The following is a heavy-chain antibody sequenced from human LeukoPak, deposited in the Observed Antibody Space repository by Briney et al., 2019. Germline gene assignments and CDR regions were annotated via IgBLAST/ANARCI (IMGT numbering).Heavy chain of an antibody. J-gene: IGHJ4*02. V-gene: IGHV3-48*03. CDR2: ISSSGSTI. Sequence: GGSLRLSCAVSGFTFNNYEMTWVRQAPGKGLECVSFISSSGSTISYADSVKGRFTISRDNAKNSLYLQMNSLRGEDTALYYCARDRSEDRFDYWGQGTLVTVSS. D-gene: IGHD1-26*01. CDR3: ARDRSEDRFDY. CDR1: GFTFNNYE.